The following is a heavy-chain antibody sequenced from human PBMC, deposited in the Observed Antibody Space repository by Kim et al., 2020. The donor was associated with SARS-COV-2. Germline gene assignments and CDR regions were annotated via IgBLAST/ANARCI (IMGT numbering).Heavy chain of an antibody. Sequence: GGSLRLSCAASGFTFSNAWMSWVRQAPGKGLEWVGRIKSKTDGGTTDYAAPVKGRITISRDDSKNTMYLQMNSLETEDTAVYYCTTARTMYYYDSSGYYANSWYFGLWGRGALLTVSP. V-gene: IGHV3-15*01. CDR1: GFTFSNAW. J-gene: IGHJ2*01. CDR3: TTARTMYYYDSSGYYANSWYFGL. CDR2: IKSKTDGGTT. D-gene: IGHD3-22*01.